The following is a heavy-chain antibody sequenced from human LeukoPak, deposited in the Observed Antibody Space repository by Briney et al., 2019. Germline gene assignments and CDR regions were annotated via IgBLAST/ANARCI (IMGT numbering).Heavy chain of an antibody. CDR2: IIPIFGTA. V-gene: IGHV1-69*01. D-gene: IGHD6-6*01. CDR3: ASADSSSSGLVY. Sequence: SVKVSCKASGGTFISYAISWVRQAPGQGLEWMGGIIPIFGTANYAQKFQGRVTITADESTSTAYMELSSLRSEDTAVYYCASADSSSSGLVYWGQGTLVTVSS. CDR1: GGTFISYA. J-gene: IGHJ4*02.